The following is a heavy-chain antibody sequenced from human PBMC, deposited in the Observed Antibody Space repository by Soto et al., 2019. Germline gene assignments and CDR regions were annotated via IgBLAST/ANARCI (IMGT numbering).Heavy chain of an antibody. CDR1: GGSISSYY. Sequence: QVQLQESGPGLVKPSETLSLTCTVSGGSISSYYWSWIRQPAGKGLEWIGRIYTSGSTNYNPSLKSRVTMSVDTSKNPFSLKLSSVTAADTAVYYCARDLTDDPVNYPNFYYYYYGMDVWGQGTTVTVSS. V-gene: IGHV4-4*07. CDR3: ARDLTDDPVNYPNFYYYYYGMDV. CDR2: IYTSGST. D-gene: IGHD1-7*01. J-gene: IGHJ6*02.